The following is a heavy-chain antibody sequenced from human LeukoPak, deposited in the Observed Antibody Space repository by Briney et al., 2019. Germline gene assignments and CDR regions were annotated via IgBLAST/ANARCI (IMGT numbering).Heavy chain of an antibody. D-gene: IGHD5-12*01. CDR2: IIPIFGTA. V-gene: IGHV1-69*05. J-gene: IGHJ4*02. CDR3: CAVVATIDTLYYFDY. CDR1: GGTLSSYA. Sequence: SVKVSCKASGGTLSSYAISWVRQAPGQGLEWMGRIIPIFGTANYAQKFQGRVTITTDESTSTAYMELSSLRSEDSAVYYCCAVVATIDTLYYFDYWGQGTLVTVSS.